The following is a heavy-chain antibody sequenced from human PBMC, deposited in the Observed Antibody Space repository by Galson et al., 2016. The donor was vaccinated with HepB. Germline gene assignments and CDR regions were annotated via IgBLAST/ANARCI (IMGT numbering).Heavy chain of an antibody. J-gene: IGHJ6*03. CDR2: IYPGDSDI. Sequence: QSGAEVKKPGESLEISCKGSGYIFSNYWIVWVRQVAGKGLEWMGIIYPGDSDIRYSPFFQGLVTISADKSIDTAYLRWSSLKASDTAMYYCARALNYYYYMDVWGNGTTVTVSS. V-gene: IGHV5-51*01. CDR3: ARALNYYYYMDV. CDR1: GYIFSNYW.